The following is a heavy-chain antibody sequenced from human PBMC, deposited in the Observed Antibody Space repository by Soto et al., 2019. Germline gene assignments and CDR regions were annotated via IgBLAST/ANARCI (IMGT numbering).Heavy chain of an antibody. D-gene: IGHD3-10*01. J-gene: IGHJ5*02. V-gene: IGHV3-74*01. Sequence: EVQLVESGGGLVQPGGSLRLSCGASGFTLRSYWMHWVRQAPGKGLVWVSNINSDGSTTNYADSVKGRFTISRDNAKNTLYLQMNSLRAGAAAVYFCATLFSSWSSLDLWGQGTLVTVSS. CDR2: INSDGSTT. CDR1: GFTLRSYW. CDR3: ATLFSSWSSLDL.